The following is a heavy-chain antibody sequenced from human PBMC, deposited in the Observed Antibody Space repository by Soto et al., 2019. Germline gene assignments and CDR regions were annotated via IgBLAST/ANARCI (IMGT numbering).Heavy chain of an antibody. CDR3: ARGDCSGGSCYRGPYYGMDV. CDR1: GFTFSSYD. Sequence: GGSLRLSCAASGFTFSSYDMHWVRQATGKGLEWVSAIGTAGDTYYPGSVKGRFTISRENAKNSLYLQMNSLRAGDTAVYYCARGDCSGGSCYRGPYYGMDVWGQGTTVTVSS. J-gene: IGHJ6*02. CDR2: IGTAGDT. V-gene: IGHV3-13*01. D-gene: IGHD2-15*01.